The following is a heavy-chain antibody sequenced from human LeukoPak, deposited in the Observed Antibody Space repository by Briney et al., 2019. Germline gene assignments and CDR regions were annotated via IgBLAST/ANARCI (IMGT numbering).Heavy chain of an antibody. V-gene: IGHV1-46*01. CDR2: INPSGGST. J-gene: IGHJ3*02. CDR3: ARGGTYYYDSSGYQEAFDI. D-gene: IGHD3-22*01. CDR1: GYTFTNSY. Sequence: ASVKVSCKASGYTFTNSYMHWVRQAPGQGLEWMGIINPSGGSTSYAQKFQGRVTMTRDMSTSTVYMELSSLRSEDTAVYYCARGGTYYYDSSGYQEAFDIWGQGTMVTVSS.